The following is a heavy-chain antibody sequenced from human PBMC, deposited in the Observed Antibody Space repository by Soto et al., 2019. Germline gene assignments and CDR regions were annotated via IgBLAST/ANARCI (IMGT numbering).Heavy chain of an antibody. CDR3: GRDDSSGFKYYYYYGMDV. J-gene: IGHJ6*02. Sequence: SVKVSCKASGGTLSSYAISWVRQAPGQGLEWMGGIIPIFGTANYAQKFQGRVTITADESTSTAYMELSSLRSEDTAVYYCGRDDSSGFKYYYYYGMDVWGQGTTVTVSS. D-gene: IGHD3-22*01. V-gene: IGHV1-69*13. CDR2: IIPIFGTA. CDR1: GGTLSSYA.